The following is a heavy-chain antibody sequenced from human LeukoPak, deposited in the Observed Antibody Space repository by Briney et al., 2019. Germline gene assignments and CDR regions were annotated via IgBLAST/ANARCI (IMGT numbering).Heavy chain of an antibody. CDR1: GFTFSSYE. D-gene: IGHD3-10*01. J-gene: IGHJ6*03. V-gene: IGHV3-48*03. CDR2: ISSSGSTI. CDR3: AREGYGSGMPEYYYYYMDV. Sequence: GGSLRLSCAASGFTFSSYEMNWVRQAPGKGLEWVSYISSSGSTIYYADSVKGRFTISRDNAKNSLYLQMNSLRAEDTAVYYCAREGYGSGMPEYYYYYMDVWGKGTTVTISS.